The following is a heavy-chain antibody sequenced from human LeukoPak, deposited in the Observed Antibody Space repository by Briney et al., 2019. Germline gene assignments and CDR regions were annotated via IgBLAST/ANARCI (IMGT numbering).Heavy chain of an antibody. D-gene: IGHD2-2*01. CDR2: INHSGST. CDR1: GGSFSGYY. V-gene: IGHV4-34*01. Sequence: SETLSLTCAVYGGSFSGYYWSWIRQPPGKGLEWIGEINHSGSTYYNPSLKSRVTISVDTSKNQFSLKLSSVTAADTAVYYCARSRMPAATMYNWFDPWGQGTLVTVSS. J-gene: IGHJ5*02. CDR3: ARSRMPAATMYNWFDP.